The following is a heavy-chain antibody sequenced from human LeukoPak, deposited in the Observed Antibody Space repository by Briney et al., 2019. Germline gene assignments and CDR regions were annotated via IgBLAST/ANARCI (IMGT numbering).Heavy chain of an antibody. J-gene: IGHJ4*02. CDR3: ARKYYFESSDYYPFDY. D-gene: IGHD3-22*01. CDR1: GYTFSSYW. V-gene: IGHV5-51*01. CDR2: ISPGDSET. Sequence: GESLKISCKGSGYTFSSYWLAWVRQMPGKGLEWMGIISPGDSETRYSPSFQGQVTISADKSISTAYLQWNTLKASDTAMYYCARKYYFESSDYYPFDYWGQGTLVTVSS.